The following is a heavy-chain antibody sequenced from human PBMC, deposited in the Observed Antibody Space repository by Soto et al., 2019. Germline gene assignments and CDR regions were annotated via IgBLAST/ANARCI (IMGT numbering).Heavy chain of an antibody. D-gene: IGHD2-21*01. J-gene: IGHJ6*02. CDR3: ARVWSPTLNGMDV. Sequence: GGSLRLSCAASGFTVISNYMSWVRQAPGKGLEWVSIIYSGGNTYYADSVKGRFTISRDNSKNTLYLQMNSLRAEDTAVYYCARVWSPTLNGMDVWGLGTTVTVSS. CDR2: IYSGGNT. CDR1: GFTVISNY. V-gene: IGHV3-66*01.